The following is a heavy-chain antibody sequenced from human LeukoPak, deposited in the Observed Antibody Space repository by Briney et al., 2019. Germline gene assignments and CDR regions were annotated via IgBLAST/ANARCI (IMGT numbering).Heavy chain of an antibody. CDR1: GDSISSGHY. D-gene: IGHD4-11*01. CDR3: ARLVTTVTTGADY. CDR2: ILHIGST. Sequence: SETLSLTCAVSGDSISSGHYWGWIRQPPGKGLEWIGSILHIGSTYYNPSLKSRLTISVDTSKNQFPLRLTSVTAADTAVYYCARLVTTVTTGADYWGQGTLVTVSS. J-gene: IGHJ4*02. V-gene: IGHV4-38-2*01.